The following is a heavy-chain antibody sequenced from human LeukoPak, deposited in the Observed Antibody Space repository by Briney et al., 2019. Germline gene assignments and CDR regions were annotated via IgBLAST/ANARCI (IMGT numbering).Heavy chain of an antibody. V-gene: IGHV3-7*02. J-gene: IGHJ4*02. Sequence: GGSLRLPCAASGFTFSSYWMSWVRQAPGKGLEWVANIKKDGSEKYYVDSVKGRFTISRDNAKNSLCLQMDSLRAEDTAVYYCAKHGDYNFDYWGQGTLVTVSS. CDR2: IKKDGSEK. CDR1: GFTFSSYW. D-gene: IGHD4-17*01. CDR3: AKHGDYNFDY.